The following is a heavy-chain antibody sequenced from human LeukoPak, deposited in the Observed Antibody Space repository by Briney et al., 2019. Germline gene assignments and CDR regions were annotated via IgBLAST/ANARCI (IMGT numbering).Heavy chain of an antibody. Sequence: GGSLRLSCAASGFTFSSHWMHWVRQTPGKGLVWVSRIKSDGSSVDYADSVKGRFTISRDNAKNTLYLQMNSLRAEDMAVYYCVRDGVGAPPFDYWGQGAWSPSPQ. CDR2: IKSDGSSV. CDR1: GFTFSSHW. J-gene: IGHJ4*02. V-gene: IGHV3-74*01. CDR3: VRDGVGAPPFDY. D-gene: IGHD1-26*01.